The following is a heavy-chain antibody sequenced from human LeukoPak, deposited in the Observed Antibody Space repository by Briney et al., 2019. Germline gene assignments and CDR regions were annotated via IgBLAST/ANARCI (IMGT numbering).Heavy chain of an antibody. Sequence: PGGSLRLSCAASGFTFSSYWMHWVRQAPGKGLVWVSRINSDGSSTTYADSVKGRFTISRDNAKNTLYLQMNSLRAEDTAVYYGTREQVSSYGMDVWGQGTTVTVSS. CDR3: TREQVSSYGMDV. CDR2: INSDGSST. J-gene: IGHJ6*02. D-gene: IGHD5/OR15-5a*01. V-gene: IGHV3-74*01. CDR1: GFTFSSYW.